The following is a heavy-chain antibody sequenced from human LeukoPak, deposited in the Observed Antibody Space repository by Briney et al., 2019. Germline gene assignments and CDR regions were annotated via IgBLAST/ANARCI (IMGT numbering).Heavy chain of an antibody. CDR2: IKQDGSEK. V-gene: IGHV3-7*01. J-gene: IGHJ4*02. D-gene: IGHD3-22*01. Sequence: GSLRLSCAASGFTFSSYWMSWVRQAPGKGLEWVANIKQDGSEKYYVDSVKGRFTISRDNAKNSLYLQMNSLRAEDTAVYYCARVDSSGYYYGLDYWGQGTLVTVSS. CDR3: ARVDSSGYYYGLDY. CDR1: GFTFSSYW.